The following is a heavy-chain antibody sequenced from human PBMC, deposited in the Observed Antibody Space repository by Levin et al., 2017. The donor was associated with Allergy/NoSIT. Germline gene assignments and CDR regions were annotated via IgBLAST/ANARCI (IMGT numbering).Heavy chain of an antibody. CDR1: GFTFSNAW. Sequence: PGGSLRLSCAASGFTFSNAWMSWVRQAPGKGLEWVGRIKSKTDGGTTDYAAPVKGRFTFSRDDSKNTLYLQMNSLKTEDTAVYYCTTDIRSWNVFYYYGSGSSYYFDYWGQGTLVTVSS. CDR3: TTDIRSWNVFYYYGSGSSYYFDY. D-gene: IGHD3-10*01. V-gene: IGHV3-15*01. CDR2: IKSKTDGGTT. J-gene: IGHJ4*02.